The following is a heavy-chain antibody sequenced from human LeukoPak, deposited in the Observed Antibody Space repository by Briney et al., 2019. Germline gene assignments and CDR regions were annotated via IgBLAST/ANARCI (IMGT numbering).Heavy chain of an antibody. CDR2: ITPKSGDT. D-gene: IGHD3-3*02. CDR3: ARVRLADERAWAY. V-gene: IGHV1-2*02. Sequence: ASVKVSCKASGYTFSDFYIHWVRQAPGQGLQYVGWITPKSGDTYSPQRFQGRVTMTRDASISTAYMELSSLRSDDTAVYFCARVRLADERAWAYWGQGTLVTVSS. CDR1: GYTFSDFY. J-gene: IGHJ4*02.